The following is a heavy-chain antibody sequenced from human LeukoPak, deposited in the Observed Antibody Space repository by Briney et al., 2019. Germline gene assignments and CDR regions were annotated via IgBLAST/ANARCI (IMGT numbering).Heavy chain of an antibody. CDR3: AKGARGVTPVYYSDY. J-gene: IGHJ4*02. D-gene: IGHD4-23*01. Sequence: GGSLRLSCAASGLTVSSSYMSWVRQAPGKGLEWVSIIYNDGSTYYADSMKGRFTISRDNSKNTLYLQMNSLRAGDTAVYYCAKGARGVTPVYYSDYWGQGILVTVSS. CDR1: GLTVSSSY. V-gene: IGHV3-53*01. CDR2: IYNDGST.